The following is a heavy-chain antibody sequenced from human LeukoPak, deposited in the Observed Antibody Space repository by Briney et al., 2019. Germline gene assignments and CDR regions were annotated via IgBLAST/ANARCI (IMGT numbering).Heavy chain of an antibody. CDR1: GYSISSGCY. Sequence: PSETLSLTCAVSGYSISSGCYWGWIRRPPGKGLEWIGSIYHSGSTYYNPSLKSRVTISVDTSKNQFSLKLSSVTAADTAVYYCARSSSYWNYVYWGQGTLVTVSS. V-gene: IGHV4-38-2*01. CDR2: IYHSGST. D-gene: IGHD1-7*01. CDR3: ARSSSYWNYVY. J-gene: IGHJ4*02.